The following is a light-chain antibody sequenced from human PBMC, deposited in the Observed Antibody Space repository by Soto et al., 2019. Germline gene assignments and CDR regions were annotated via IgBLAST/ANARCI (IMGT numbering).Light chain of an antibody. Sequence: QSALTQPASVSGSPGQSITISCTGTSSDVGGYDYVSWYQLHPGKAPKLMVFEVSDRPSGVSTRFSGSKSGDTASLTISGLQADDEADYYCSSYTSGRDVYVFGGGTKVTVL. CDR1: SSDVGGYDY. V-gene: IGLV2-14*01. CDR3: SSYTSGRDVYV. CDR2: EVS. J-gene: IGLJ1*01.